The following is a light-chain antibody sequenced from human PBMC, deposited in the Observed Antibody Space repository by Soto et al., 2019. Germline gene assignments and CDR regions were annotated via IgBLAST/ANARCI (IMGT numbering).Light chain of an antibody. CDR1: QSVRSTF. Sequence: VLPQSPDTLSLSPGDRATLSCRASQSVRSTFLAWYQQKPGQAPRLLIYGASNRAAGIPERFSGSASGTDFTLTISRLEPADFAVYYCQQYDSTPFTFGPGTKVDIK. V-gene: IGKV3-20*01. J-gene: IGKJ3*01. CDR3: QQYDSTPFT. CDR2: GAS.